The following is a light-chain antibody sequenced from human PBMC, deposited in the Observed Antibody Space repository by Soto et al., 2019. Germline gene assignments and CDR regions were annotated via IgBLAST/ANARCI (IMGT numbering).Light chain of an antibody. CDR3: CSYAGSSTYV. CDR1: RSDVGSYNL. J-gene: IGLJ1*01. V-gene: IGLV2-23*02. Sequence: QSALTQPASVSGSPGQSITISCTGTRSDVGSYNLVSWYQQHPGNAPKLMIYEVTKRPSGVSNRFSGSKSGNTASLTISGLQAEDEADYYCCSYAGSSTYVFGTGTKLTVL. CDR2: EVT.